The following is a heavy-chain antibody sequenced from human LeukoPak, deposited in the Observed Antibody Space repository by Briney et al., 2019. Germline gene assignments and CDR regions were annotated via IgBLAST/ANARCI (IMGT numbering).Heavy chain of an antibody. CDR1: GFTFSSYG. Sequence: GRSLRLSCAASGFTFSSYGMHWVRQAPGKGLEWVAVISYDGSNKYYADSVKGRFTISRDNSKNTLYLQMNSLRAEDTAVYYCAKAGAVAVYYFDYWGXGTLVTVSS. V-gene: IGHV3-30*18. CDR2: ISYDGSNK. J-gene: IGHJ4*02. CDR3: AKAGAVAVYYFDY. D-gene: IGHD6-19*01.